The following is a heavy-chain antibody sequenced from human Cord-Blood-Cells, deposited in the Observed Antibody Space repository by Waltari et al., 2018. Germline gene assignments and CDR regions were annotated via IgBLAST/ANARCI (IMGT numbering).Heavy chain of an antibody. D-gene: IGHD3-10*02. CDR2: IWYDGSNK. J-gene: IGHJ4*02. Sequence: GVVQPGRSLRLSCAASGFTFSSYGMHWVRQAPGKGLEWVAVIWYDGSNKYYADSVKGRFTISRDNSKNTLYLQMNSLRAEDTAVYYCARSHYVYYFDYWGQGTLVTVSS. CDR3: ARSHYVYYFDY. V-gene: IGHV3-33*01. CDR1: GFTFSSYG.